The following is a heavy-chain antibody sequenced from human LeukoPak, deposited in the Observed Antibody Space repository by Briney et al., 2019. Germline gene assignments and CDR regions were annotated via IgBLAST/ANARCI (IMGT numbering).Heavy chain of an antibody. CDR3: RRGVEAYYYDSSGYRRTDY. CDR1: GFTFSGSA. V-gene: IGHV3-73*01. Sequence: PGGSLRLSCAASGFTFSGSAMHWVRQASGKGLGWVGRIRSKANSYATAYAASVKGRFTISRDDSKNTAYLQMNSLKTEDTAVYYCRRGVEAYYYDSSGYRRTDYWGQGTLVTVSS. J-gene: IGHJ4*02. D-gene: IGHD3-22*01. CDR2: IRSKANSYAT.